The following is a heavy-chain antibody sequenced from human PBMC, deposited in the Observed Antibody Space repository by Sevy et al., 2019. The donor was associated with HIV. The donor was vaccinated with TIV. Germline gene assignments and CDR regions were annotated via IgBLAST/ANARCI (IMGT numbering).Heavy chain of an antibody. V-gene: IGHV1-8*01. CDR2: MNPNSGNT. CDR1: GYTFTSYD. CDR3: ARARSIAAAGPDFDY. J-gene: IGHJ4*01. D-gene: IGHD6-13*01. Sequence: ASVKVSCKASGYTFTSYDINWVRQATGQGLEWMGWMNPNSGNTGYAQKFQGRVTMTRNTSISTAYMELSSLRSEDTAVYYCARARSIAAAGPDFDYWGQEPWSPSPQ.